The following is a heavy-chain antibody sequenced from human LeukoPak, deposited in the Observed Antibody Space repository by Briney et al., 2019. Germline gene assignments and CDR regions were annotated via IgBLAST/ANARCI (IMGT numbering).Heavy chain of an antibody. CDR1: GFTFSSYG. V-gene: IGHV3-30*18. D-gene: IGHD2-21*02. CDR2: ISYDGSNK. J-gene: IGHJ4*02. CDR3: AKGLDNVVVTALDY. Sequence: GGSLRLSCAASGFTFSSYGMHWVRQAPGKGLEWVAVISYDGSNKYYADSVKGRFTISRDNSKNTLYLQMNSLRAEDTAVYYCAKGLDNVVVTALDYWGQGTLDTVSS.